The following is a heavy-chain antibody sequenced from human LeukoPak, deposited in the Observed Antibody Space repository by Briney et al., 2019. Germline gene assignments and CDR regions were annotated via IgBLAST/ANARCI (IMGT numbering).Heavy chain of an antibody. J-gene: IGHJ4*02. CDR3: AKAGWFGPGPLDY. Sequence: PGGSLRLSCAASGFTFDDYAMHWVRQAPGKGLEWVSGISWNSGSIGYADSVKGRFTISRDNAKNSLYLQMNSLRAEDTALYYCAKAGWFGPGPLDYWGQGTLVTVSS. V-gene: IGHV3-9*01. CDR2: ISWNSGSI. CDR1: GFTFDDYA. D-gene: IGHD3-10*01.